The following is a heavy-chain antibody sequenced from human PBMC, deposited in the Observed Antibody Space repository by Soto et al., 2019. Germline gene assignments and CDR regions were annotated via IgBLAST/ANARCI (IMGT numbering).Heavy chain of an antibody. V-gene: IGHV4-59*11. CDR1: GGSISTHY. CDR2: AYYSGST. CDR3: ARDLHYYGSGRMGTCAY. D-gene: IGHD3-10*01. J-gene: IGHJ4*02. Sequence: QVHLQESGPGLVKPSETLSLTCTVSGGSISTHYWSWIRLPPTKGLEWIGHAYYSGSTNYNPSLASRVTIPVDTSKNQFSLKLSSVAVADTAVYYCARDLHYYGSGRMGTCAYWGQGTLVTVSS.